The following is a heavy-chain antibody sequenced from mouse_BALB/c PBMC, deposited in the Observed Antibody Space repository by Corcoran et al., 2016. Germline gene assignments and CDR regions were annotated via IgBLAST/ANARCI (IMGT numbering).Heavy chain of an antibody. J-gene: IGHJ2*01. CDR1: GFNIKATY. V-gene: IGHV14-3*02. CDR2: IDPANGNT. CDR3: AKGRLDYFDY. Sequence: EVQLQQSGAELVKPGASVKLSCTASGFNIKATYMHWVKQRPEQGLEWIGRIDPANGNTKYDPKFQGKATITADTSSNTAYLQLSSLTSEDTAGYYCAKGRLDYFDYGGQGTTLTVSS. D-gene: IGHD3-3*01.